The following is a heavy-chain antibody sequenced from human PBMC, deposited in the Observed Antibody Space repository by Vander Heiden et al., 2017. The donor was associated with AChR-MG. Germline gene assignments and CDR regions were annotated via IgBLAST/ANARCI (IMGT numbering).Heavy chain of an antibody. CDR1: GFTCSSYW. J-gene: IGHJ4*02. CDR3: ASFGWPNYDW. CDR2: IKQDGSEK. V-gene: IGHV3-7*01. D-gene: IGHD3-3*01. Sequence: EVQLVESGGGLVQPGGSLRLPGAASGFTCSSYWMSGVRQAPGKGLEWLANIKQDGSEKYYVDSVKGRFTISRDNAKNSLYLQMNSLRAEDTAVYYCASFGWPNYDWWGQGTLVTVSS.